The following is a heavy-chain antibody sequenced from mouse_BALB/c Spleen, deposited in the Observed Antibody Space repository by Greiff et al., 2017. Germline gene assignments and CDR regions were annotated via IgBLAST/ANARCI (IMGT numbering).Heavy chain of an antibody. J-gene: IGHJ4*01. CDR1: GFTFSSFG. D-gene: IGHD2-14*01. CDR2: ISSGSSTI. CDR3: ARGDRYDGRSAMDY. Sequence: EVQRVESGGGLVQPGGSRKLSCAASGFTFSSFGMHWVRQAPEKGLEWVAYISSGSSTIYYADTVKGRFTISRDNPKNTLFLQMTSLRSEDTAMYYCARGDRYDGRSAMDYWGQGTSVTVSS. V-gene: IGHV5-17*02.